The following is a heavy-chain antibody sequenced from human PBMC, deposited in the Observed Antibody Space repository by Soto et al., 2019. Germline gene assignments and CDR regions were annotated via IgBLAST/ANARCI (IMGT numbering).Heavy chain of an antibody. J-gene: IGHJ6*02. V-gene: IGHV5-10-1*01. CDR3: ARSLVATTSYYYGMDV. D-gene: IGHD5-12*01. CDR2: IDPSDSYT. Sequence: GEALKISCKGSGCSFTSYWISWVRQMPGKGLEWMGRIDPSDSYTNYSPSFQGHVTISADKSISTAYLQWSSLKASDTAMYYCARSLVATTSYYYGMDVWGQGTTVTVSS. CDR1: GCSFTSYW.